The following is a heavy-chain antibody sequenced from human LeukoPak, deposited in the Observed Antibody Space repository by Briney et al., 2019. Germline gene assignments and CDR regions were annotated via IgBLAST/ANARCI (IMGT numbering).Heavy chain of an antibody. J-gene: IGHJ4*02. CDR1: GFTFGDYG. V-gene: IGHV3-49*04. CDR2: IRSKAYGGIT. D-gene: IGHD3-22*01. CDR3: TRGDYYDTSGYYFLFDY. Sequence: PGGSLRLSCTASGFTFGDYGMSWVRQAPGKGLEWVGFIRSKAYGGITEYAASVKGRFTISRDDSKSIAYLQMNSLKTEDTAVYYCTRGDYYDTSGYYFLFDYWGQGTLVTVSS.